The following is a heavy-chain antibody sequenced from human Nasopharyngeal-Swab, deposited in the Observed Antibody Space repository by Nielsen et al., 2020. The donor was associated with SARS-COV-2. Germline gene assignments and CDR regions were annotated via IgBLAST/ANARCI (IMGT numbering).Heavy chain of an antibody. CDR1: GFTFSNFA. D-gene: IGHD6-19*01. J-gene: IGHJ4*02. Sequence: GESLKISCAASGFTFSNFAMHWVRQAPGKGLEWVAVLSYDGSSKYDADSVRGRFTVSRDNSITTLYLQMSSLKIEDTAVYYCARAYTNNGWGHFDHWGQGTPVTVSS. CDR3: ARAYTNNGWGHFDH. V-gene: IGHV3-30-3*01. CDR2: LSYDGSSK.